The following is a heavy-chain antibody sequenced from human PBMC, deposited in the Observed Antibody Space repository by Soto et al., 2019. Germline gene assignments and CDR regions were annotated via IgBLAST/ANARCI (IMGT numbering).Heavy chain of an antibody. J-gene: IGHJ6*02. V-gene: IGHV1-69*13. CDR1: GGTFSSYA. Sequence: ASVKVSCKASGGTFSSYAISWVRQAPGQGLEWMGGIIPIFGTANYAQKFQGRVTITADESTSTAYMELSSLRSEDTAVYYCARDRGYYGSGSYRDYYYGMDVWGQGTTVTVSS. CDR3: ARDRGYYGSGSYRDYYYGMDV. D-gene: IGHD3-10*01. CDR2: IIPIFGTA.